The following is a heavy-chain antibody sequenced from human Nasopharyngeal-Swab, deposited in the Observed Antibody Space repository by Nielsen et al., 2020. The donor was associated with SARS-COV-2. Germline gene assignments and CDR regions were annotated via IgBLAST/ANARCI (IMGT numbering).Heavy chain of an antibody. J-gene: IGHJ6*02. V-gene: IGHV4-59*08. D-gene: IGHD2-21*01. CDR2: IYYSGST. Sequence: SETLSLTCTVSGGSISSYYWSWIRQPPGKGLEWIGYIYYSGSTNYNPSLKSRVTVSGDTSKNQFSLKLSSVTAADTAVYYCAKAPYLRGLDVWGQGTTVTVSS. CDR3: AKAPYLRGLDV. CDR1: GGSISSYY.